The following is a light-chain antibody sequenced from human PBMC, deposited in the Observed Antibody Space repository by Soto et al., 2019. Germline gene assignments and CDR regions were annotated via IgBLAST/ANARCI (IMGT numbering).Light chain of an antibody. Sequence: DIVMTQSPLSLAVTPGESASISCTSSQSLLHSDGYNNLDWYLQRPGQSPQLLIYLRSTRASGVSDRFSCSGSGTDFTLKISRVKAEDAGLYYCMQALQTPTFGQGTRLEI. CDR3: MQALQTPT. CDR1: QSLLHSDGYNN. J-gene: IGKJ5*01. V-gene: IGKV2-28*01. CDR2: LRS.